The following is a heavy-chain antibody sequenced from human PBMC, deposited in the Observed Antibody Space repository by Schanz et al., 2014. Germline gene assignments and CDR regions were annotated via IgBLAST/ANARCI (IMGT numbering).Heavy chain of an antibody. V-gene: IGHV3-7*03. CDR3: TKDPKSFIEIDY. Sequence: EEQLVESGGGLVQPGGSLRLSCVASGFNLGINWMHWIRQPPGKGLEWVAIIKGDSSEKNYVDSVKGRFTISRDNAKNSMYLQMNSLRVEDTSVYYCTKDPKSFIEIDYWGQGTLVTVSS. CDR2: IKGDSSEK. CDR1: GFNLGINW. J-gene: IGHJ4*02. D-gene: IGHD3-10*01.